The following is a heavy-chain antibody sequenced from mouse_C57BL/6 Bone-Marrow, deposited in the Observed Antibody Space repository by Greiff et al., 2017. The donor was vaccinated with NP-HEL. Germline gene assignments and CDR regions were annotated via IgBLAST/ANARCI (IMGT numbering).Heavy chain of an antibody. CDR1: GFSLTSYG. J-gene: IGHJ3*01. CDR2: IWSGGST. Sequence: VKLMESGPGLVQPSQSLSITCTVSGFSLTSYGVHWVRQSPGKGLEWLGVIWSGGSTDYNAAFISRLSISKDNSKSQVFFKMNSLQADDTAIYYCARNGDYYGSEVAYWGQGTLVTVSA. CDR3: ARNGDYYGSEVAY. D-gene: IGHD1-1*01. V-gene: IGHV2-2*01.